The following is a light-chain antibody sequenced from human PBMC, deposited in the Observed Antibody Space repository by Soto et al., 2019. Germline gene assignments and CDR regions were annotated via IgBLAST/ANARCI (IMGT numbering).Light chain of an antibody. V-gene: IGKV1-39*01. CDR2: GAS. Sequence: DLQMTQSPSSLSASIGDRVTVTCRASQTISNYLNWYQQKPGKAPNLLVYGASSLQTGVPSRFSGSGSGTDFTLTINSLEPEDYATYYCQQSYSFPFTFGPGTKVDVK. CDR3: QQSYSFPFT. CDR1: QTISNY. J-gene: IGKJ3*01.